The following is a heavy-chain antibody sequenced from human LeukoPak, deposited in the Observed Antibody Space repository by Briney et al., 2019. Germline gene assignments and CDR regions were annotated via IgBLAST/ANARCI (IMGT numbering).Heavy chain of an antibody. CDR1: GGSISSSSDY. D-gene: IGHD3-3*01. CDR2: FYYSGSA. CDR3: ASYYDFWSGYRY. Sequence: SETLSLTCTVSGGSISSSSDYWGWIRQPPGKGLEWIGSFYYSGSAYYNPSLKSRVTVSVDTSKNQFSLKLSSVTAADTAVYYCASYYDFWSGYRYWGQGTLVTISS. J-gene: IGHJ4*02. V-gene: IGHV4-39*07.